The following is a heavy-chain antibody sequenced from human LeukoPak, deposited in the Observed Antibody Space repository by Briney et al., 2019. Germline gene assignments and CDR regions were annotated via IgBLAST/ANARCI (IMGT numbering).Heavy chain of an antibody. CDR1: GGTFSSYA. D-gene: IGHD6-6*01. Sequence: ASVKVSCKASGGTFSSYAISWVRQAPGQGLEWMGRINPNSGGTNYAQKFQGRVTMTRDTSISTAYMELSRLRSDDTAVYYCARSRQSGQLFSRFDYWGQGTLVTVSS. V-gene: IGHV1-2*06. CDR2: INPNSGGT. CDR3: ARSRQSGQLFSRFDY. J-gene: IGHJ4*02.